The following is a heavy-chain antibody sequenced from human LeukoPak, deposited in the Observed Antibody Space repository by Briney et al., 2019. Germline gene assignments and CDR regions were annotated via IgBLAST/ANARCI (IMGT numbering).Heavy chain of an antibody. CDR2: MYYSGSG. CDR3: ARDTVTTSMKAFDI. D-gene: IGHD4-17*01. CDR1: AGSISSYY. J-gene: IGHJ3*02. V-gene: IGHV4-59*12. Sequence: PSETLSLTCTVSAGSISSYYWSWIRQPPGKGLEWIAYMYYSGSGNYNPSLKSRVTMSIDTSKSQFSLKLSSVTAADTAVYYCARDTVTTSMKAFDIWGQGTMVTVSS.